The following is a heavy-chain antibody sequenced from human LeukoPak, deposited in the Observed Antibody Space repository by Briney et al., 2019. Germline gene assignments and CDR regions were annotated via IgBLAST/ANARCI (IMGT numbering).Heavy chain of an antibody. Sequence: GYRFXDYWXXWVRQMPGKGLXXMXIIXPGDSNTKYSPSFQGQVTISADRSISTAYLQWSSLEASDTAMYYCARRVEYYYGSGSYWYFDIWGRGTLVTVSS. V-gene: IGHV5-51*01. CDR1: GYRFXDYW. CDR3: ARRVEYYYGSGSYWYFDI. CDR2: IXPGDSNT. J-gene: IGHJ2*01. D-gene: IGHD3-10*01.